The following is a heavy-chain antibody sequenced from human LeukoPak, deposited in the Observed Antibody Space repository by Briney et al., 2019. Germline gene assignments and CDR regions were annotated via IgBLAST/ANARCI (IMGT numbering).Heavy chain of an antibody. CDR1: GFIFSSFA. V-gene: IGHV3-33*08. D-gene: IGHD3-10*01. CDR3: ARDFQGVTMVRGDLDY. J-gene: IGHJ4*02. CDR2: IWYDGSNK. Sequence: GGSLRLSCAASGFIFSSFAMNWVRQAPGKGLEWVAVIWYDGSNKYYADSVKGRFTISRDNSKNTLYLQMNSLRAEDTAVYYCARDFQGVTMVRGDLDYWGQGTLVTVSS.